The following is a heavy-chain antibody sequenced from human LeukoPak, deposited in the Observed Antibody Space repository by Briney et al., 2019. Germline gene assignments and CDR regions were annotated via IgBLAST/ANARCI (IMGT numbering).Heavy chain of an antibody. V-gene: IGHV3-15*01. Sequence: NAGGSLRLSCAASGFTLSNAWMSWVRQAPGKGLEWVGRIKSKTDGGTTDYAAPVKGRFTISRDDSKNTLYLQMNSLKTEDTAVYYCTTSRGVVWFFDYWGQGTLVTVSS. J-gene: IGHJ4*02. CDR1: GFTLSNAW. CDR3: TTSRGVVWFFDY. CDR2: IKSKTDGGTT. D-gene: IGHD2-15*01.